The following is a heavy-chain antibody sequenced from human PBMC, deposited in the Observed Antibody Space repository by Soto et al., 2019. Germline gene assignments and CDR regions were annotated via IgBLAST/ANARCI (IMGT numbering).Heavy chain of an antibody. CDR2: ISGSGGST. D-gene: IGHD6-13*01. CDR3: AKWGSSWYGYYYYYGMDV. J-gene: IGHJ6*02. CDR1: GFTFSSYA. Sequence: GGSLRLSCAASGFTFSSYAMSWVRQAPGKGLEWVSAISGSGGSTYYADSVKGRFTISRDNSKNTLYLQMNSLRAEDTAVYYCAKWGSSWYGYYYYYGMDVWGQGTTVTVSS. V-gene: IGHV3-23*01.